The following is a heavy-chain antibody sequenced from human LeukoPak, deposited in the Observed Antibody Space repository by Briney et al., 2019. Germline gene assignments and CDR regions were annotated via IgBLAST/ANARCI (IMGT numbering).Heavy chain of an antibody. J-gene: IGHJ6*03. D-gene: IGHD4-11*01. CDR3: AKAVPSNYSNTLPPSLYYYYMDV. CDR2: VSGSGATT. V-gene: IGHV3-23*01. Sequence: GGSLRLSCAASGFTFVSYGMNWVRHAPGKGLEWVSGVSGSGATTYYADSVKGRFTISRDNSKNTLYLQMNSLRAEDTAVYYCAKAVPSNYSNTLPPSLYYYYMDVWGKGTTVTVSS. CDR1: GFTFVSYG.